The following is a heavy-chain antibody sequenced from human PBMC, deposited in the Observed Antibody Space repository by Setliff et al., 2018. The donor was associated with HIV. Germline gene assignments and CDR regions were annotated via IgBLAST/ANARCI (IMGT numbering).Heavy chain of an antibody. Sequence: SETLSLTCTVSGGSINTYYWSWTRQPAGKGLEWIGRFYTSGSTNYNPSLKSRVTMSVDTSKNQFSLKLSSVTAADTAVYYCARDRLTYYFDYWGQGILVTVSS. CDR1: GGSINTYY. V-gene: IGHV4-4*07. CDR3: ARDRLTYYFDY. J-gene: IGHJ4*02. D-gene: IGHD3-22*01. CDR2: FYTSGST.